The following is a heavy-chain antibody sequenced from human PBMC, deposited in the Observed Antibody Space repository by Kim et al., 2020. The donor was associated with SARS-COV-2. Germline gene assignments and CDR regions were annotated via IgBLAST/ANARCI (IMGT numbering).Heavy chain of an antibody. V-gene: IGHV3-48*03. CDR1: GFTFSSYE. Sequence: GGSLRLSCAASGFTFSSYEMNWVRQAPGKGLEWVSYISSSGSTIYYADSVKGRFTISRDNAKNSLYLQMNSLRAEDTAVYYCARVVGVYNWNDVADYWGQGTLVTVSS. CDR2: ISSSGSTI. D-gene: IGHD1-1*01. J-gene: IGHJ4*02. CDR3: ARVVGVYNWNDVADY.